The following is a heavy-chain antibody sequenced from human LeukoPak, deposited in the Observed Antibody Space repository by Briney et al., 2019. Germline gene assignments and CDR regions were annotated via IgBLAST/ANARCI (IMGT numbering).Heavy chain of an antibody. CDR1: GGTFSSYA. CDR2: IIPIFGTA. CDR3: ARECPSCFSIAFDI. Sequence: GASVKVSCKASGGTFSSYAISWVRQAPGQGLEWMGGIIPIFGTANYAQKFQGTVTITADKSTSTAYMELSSLRSEDTAVYYCARECPSCFSIAFDIWGQGTMVTVSS. D-gene: IGHD2-15*01. J-gene: IGHJ3*02. V-gene: IGHV1-69*06.